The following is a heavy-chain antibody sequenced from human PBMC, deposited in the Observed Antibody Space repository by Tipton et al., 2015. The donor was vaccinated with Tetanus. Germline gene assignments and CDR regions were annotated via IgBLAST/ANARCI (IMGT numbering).Heavy chain of an antibody. CDR3: EAQRTSEDF. J-gene: IGHJ4*02. CDR1: GFTFSHFA. D-gene: IGHD1-14*01. Sequence: GSLRLSCVASGFTFSHFAVSWVRRAPGRGLEWVSSLSHDGGNIYYADFARGRFTISRDNSKNTLFLQMDDLRAEDTAIYYCEAQRTSEDFWGQGTLVPASS. V-gene: IGHV3-23*01. CDR2: LSHDGGNI.